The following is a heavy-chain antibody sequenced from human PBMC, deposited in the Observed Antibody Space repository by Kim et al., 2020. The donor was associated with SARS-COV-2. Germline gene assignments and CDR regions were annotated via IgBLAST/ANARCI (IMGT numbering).Heavy chain of an antibody. D-gene: IGHD3-10*01. CDR1: GFTVSSNY. Sequence: GGSLRLSCAASGFTVSSNYMSWVRQAPGKGLEWVSVIYSGGSTYYADSVKGRFTISRDNSKNTLYLQMNSLRAEDTAVYYCARERWGRWFGDKVRETKAQNDAFDIWGQGTMVTVSS. J-gene: IGHJ3*02. CDR3: ARERWGRWFGDKVRETKAQNDAFDI. CDR2: IYSGGST. V-gene: IGHV3-66*01.